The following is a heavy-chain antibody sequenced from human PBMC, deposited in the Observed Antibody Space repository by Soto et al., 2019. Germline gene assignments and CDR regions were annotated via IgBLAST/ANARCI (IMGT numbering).Heavy chain of an antibody. V-gene: IGHV4-59*01. J-gene: IGHJ4*02. CDR2: IYYSGST. CDR1: GGSISRYY. D-gene: IGHD6-19*01. Sequence: SEALSVTCTVSGGSISRYYWSWIRQPPGKGLEWIGYIYYSGSTNYNPSLKSRVTISVDTSKNQFSLKLSSVTAADTAVYCCARGSGWYFDYWGQGTLVTVSS. CDR3: ARGSGWYFDY.